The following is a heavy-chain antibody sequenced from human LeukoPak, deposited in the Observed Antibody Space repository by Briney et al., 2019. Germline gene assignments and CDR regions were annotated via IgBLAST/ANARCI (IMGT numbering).Heavy chain of an antibody. D-gene: IGHD5-18*01. V-gene: IGHV4-39*07. CDR1: GGSISSRPYY. CDR2: IHYSGST. J-gene: IGHJ4*02. CDR3: ARGGTAMVPLDY. Sequence: SETLSLTCTVSGGSISSRPYYWAWIRQPPGKGLEWIGSIHYSGSTYYNPSLKSRVTISVDTSKNQFSLKLSSVTAADTAVYYCARGGTAMVPLDYWGQGTLVTVSS.